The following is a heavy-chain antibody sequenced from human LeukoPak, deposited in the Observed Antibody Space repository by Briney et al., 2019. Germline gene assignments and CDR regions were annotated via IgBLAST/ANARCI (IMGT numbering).Heavy chain of an antibody. Sequence: SETVSLTCTVSGGSFNTYYWSWLRQSAGKGLEWIGRVYTTGTTKYNPSLKSRVTMSVDTSKNQFSLKLNSVTAADTAVYYCARDFDYWGQGTLVTVSS. J-gene: IGHJ4*02. CDR2: VYTTGTT. V-gene: IGHV4-4*07. CDR3: ARDFDY. CDR1: GGSFNTYY.